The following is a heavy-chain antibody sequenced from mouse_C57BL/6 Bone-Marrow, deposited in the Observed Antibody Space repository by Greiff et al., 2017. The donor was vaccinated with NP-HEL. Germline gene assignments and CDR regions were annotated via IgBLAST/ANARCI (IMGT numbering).Heavy chain of an antibody. Sequence: QVQLQQPGAELVMPGASVKLSCKASGYTFTSYWMHWVKQRPGQGLEWIGEIDPSDSYTNYNQKFKGKSTLTVDKSSSTAYMPLSSLTSEDSAVYYCARRWNYFDYWGQGTTLTVSS. J-gene: IGHJ2*01. CDR1: GYTFTSYW. CDR3: ARRWNYFDY. CDR2: IDPSDSYT. V-gene: IGHV1-69*01.